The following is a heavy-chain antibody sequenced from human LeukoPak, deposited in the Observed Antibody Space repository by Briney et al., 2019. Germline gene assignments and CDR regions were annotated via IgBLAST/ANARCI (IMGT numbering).Heavy chain of an antibody. Sequence: PGGSLRLSCAASGFTFSDHWMHWVRQAPGKGLVWVSRISSDGTETTYADSVKGRFTISRDNAKNSLYLQMNSLRAEDTAVYYCARDPPFIIGTTFFDYWGQGTLVTVSS. CDR3: ARDPPFIIGTTFFDY. CDR1: GFTFSDHW. J-gene: IGHJ4*02. D-gene: IGHD1-20*01. CDR2: ISSDGTET. V-gene: IGHV3-74*01.